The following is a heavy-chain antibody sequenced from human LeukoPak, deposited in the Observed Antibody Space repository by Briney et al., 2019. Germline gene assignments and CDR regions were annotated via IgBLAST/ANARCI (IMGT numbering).Heavy chain of an antibody. Sequence: GGSLRLSCAASGFTFSDYNMSWIRQAPGKGLEWVSYISSSSSYRKYADSVKGRFTISRDNAKNSLYLQMNSLRAEDTAVYYCAAGGNFDYWGQGTLVTVSS. CDR3: AAGGNFDY. J-gene: IGHJ4*02. CDR2: ISSSSSYR. V-gene: IGHV3-11*03. D-gene: IGHD4-23*01. CDR1: GFTFSDYN.